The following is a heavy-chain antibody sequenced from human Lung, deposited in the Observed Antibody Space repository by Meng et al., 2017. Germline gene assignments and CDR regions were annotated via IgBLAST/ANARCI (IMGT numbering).Heavy chain of an antibody. V-gene: IGHV4-4*02. J-gene: IGHJ5*02. Sequence: GPGRVHSSGPLSLPLAVSGGSIRDSNWWSWVRQPPGKGLEWIGEIYHSGSTNYNPSLKSRVTISVDKSKNQFSLKLSSVTAADTAVYYCARGSITMVRGVSVFDPWGQGTLVTVSS. CDR1: GGSIRDSNW. D-gene: IGHD3-10*01. CDR3: ARGSITMVRGVSVFDP. CDR2: IYHSGST.